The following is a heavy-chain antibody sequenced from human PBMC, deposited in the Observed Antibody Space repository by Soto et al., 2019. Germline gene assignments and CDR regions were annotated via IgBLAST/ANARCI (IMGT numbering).Heavy chain of an antibody. V-gene: IGHV4-59*08. CDR3: ARLYEYSGYDPEYYYYMDV. CDR2: IYYSGST. J-gene: IGHJ6*03. Sequence: SSETLSLTCTVSGGSISSYYWSWIRQPPGKGLEWIGYIYYSGSTNYNPSLKSRVTISVDTSKNQFSLKLSSVTAADTAVYYCARLYEYSGYDPEYYYYMDVWGKGTTVTVSS. CDR1: GGSISSYY. D-gene: IGHD5-12*01.